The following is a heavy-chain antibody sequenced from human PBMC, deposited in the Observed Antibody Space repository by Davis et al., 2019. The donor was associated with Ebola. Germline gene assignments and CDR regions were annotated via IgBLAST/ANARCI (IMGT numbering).Heavy chain of an antibody. V-gene: IGHV3-15*01. CDR3: TTGVVNLLGY. D-gene: IGHD3-3*01. J-gene: IGHJ4*02. Sequence: GESLKISCAASGFTFSNAWMSWVRQAPGKGLEWVGRIKSKTDGGTTDYAAPVKGRFTISRDDSKNTLYLQMNSLKTEDTAVYYCTTGVVNLLGYWGQGTLVTVSS. CDR1: GFTFSNAW. CDR2: IKSKTDGGTT.